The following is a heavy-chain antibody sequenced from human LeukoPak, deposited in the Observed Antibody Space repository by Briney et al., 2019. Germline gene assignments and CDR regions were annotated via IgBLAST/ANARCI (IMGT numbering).Heavy chain of an antibody. D-gene: IGHD3-22*01. V-gene: IGHV4-4*02. CDR3: AGLVGRYSSGLYYYYFDY. J-gene: IGHJ4*02. CDR2: MYLSGTT. CDR1: GDSINSLDL. Sequence: SETLSLTCTVSGDSINSLDLWSWVRQPPGKGLEWIGEMYLSGTTHSNPSVKSRVTISIDKSKNQFFLNLSSVTSADTAVYYCAGLVGRYSSGLYYYYFDYWGQGTLVTVSS.